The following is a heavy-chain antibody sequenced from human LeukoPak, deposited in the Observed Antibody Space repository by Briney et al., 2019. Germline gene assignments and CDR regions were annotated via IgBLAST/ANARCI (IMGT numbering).Heavy chain of an antibody. V-gene: IGHV4-38-2*02. Sequence: SETLSLTCTVSGYSIGSGYYWGWIRQTPGKGLEWIGYIYHGGRTDYNPSLKSRVTMSVDTSKNQFSLKMSSVTAADTAVYYCARDRQTFYDYVGGNYRVYVDYWVRGTLVTVSS. D-gene: IGHD3-16*02. CDR2: IYHGGRT. J-gene: IGHJ4*02. CDR3: ARDRQTFYDYVGGNYRVYVDY. CDR1: GYSIGSGYY.